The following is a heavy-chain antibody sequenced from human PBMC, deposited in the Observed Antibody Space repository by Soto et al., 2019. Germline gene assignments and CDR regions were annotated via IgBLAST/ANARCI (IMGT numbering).Heavy chain of an antibody. CDR3: ARAASPYFDLLSAFHP. D-gene: IGHD3-9*01. J-gene: IGHJ5*02. CDR1: GGPLSSGSNY. CDR2: IYYRVHT. V-gene: IGHV4-61*01. Sequence: SETLSLTCTVSGGPLSSGSNYWSWSRQSPGQGLEWIGYIYYRVHTKYNPSLKSRVSISVDTSKNQLSLRLTSLSAADTAVYYCARAASPYFDLLSAFHPWGQGTLVTVSS.